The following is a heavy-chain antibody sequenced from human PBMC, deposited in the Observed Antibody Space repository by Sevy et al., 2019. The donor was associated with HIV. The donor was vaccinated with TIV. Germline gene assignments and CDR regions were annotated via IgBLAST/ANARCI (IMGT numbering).Heavy chain of an antibody. CDR3: AGGRYDSSGSFDAFEI. D-gene: IGHD3-22*01. CDR1: GFTFSNYA. CDR2: IFRSGGVT. V-gene: IGHV3-23*01. Sequence: GGSLRLSCAASGFTFSNYAMNWVRQAPGKGLEWVSTIFRSGGVTYYADSVKGRCTISRDNFKNTLNLQMHSLRAEDTAVYYCAGGRYDSSGSFDAFEIWGQGTMVTLSS. J-gene: IGHJ3*02.